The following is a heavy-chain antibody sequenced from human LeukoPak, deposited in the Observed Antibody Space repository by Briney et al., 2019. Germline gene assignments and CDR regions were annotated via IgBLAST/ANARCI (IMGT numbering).Heavy chain of an antibody. CDR3: ARGTVGGNSDGFDY. CDR1: GGTFSSYA. V-gene: IGHV1-69*05. D-gene: IGHD4-23*01. CDR2: IIPIFGTA. J-gene: IGHJ4*02. Sequence: SVKVSCKASGGTFSSYAISWVRQAPGQGLEWMGGIIPIFGTANYAQKFQGRVTITTDESTSTAYMELSSLRSEDTAVYYCARGTVGGNSDGFDYWGQGTLATVSS.